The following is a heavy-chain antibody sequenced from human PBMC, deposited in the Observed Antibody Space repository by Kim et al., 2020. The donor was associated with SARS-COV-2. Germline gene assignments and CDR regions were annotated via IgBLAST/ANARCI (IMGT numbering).Heavy chain of an antibody. CDR1: GFTFSSYG. V-gene: IGHV3-30*18. D-gene: IGHD3-22*01. J-gene: IGHJ4*02. CDR3: AKPLNPYYYDSSGYQY. CDR2: ISYDGSNK. Sequence: GGSLRLSCAASGFTFSSYGMHWVRQAPGKGLEWVAVISYDGSNKYYAYSVKGRFTISRDNSKNTLYLQMNSLRAEDTAVYYCAKPLNPYYYDSSGYQYWGQGTLVTVSS.